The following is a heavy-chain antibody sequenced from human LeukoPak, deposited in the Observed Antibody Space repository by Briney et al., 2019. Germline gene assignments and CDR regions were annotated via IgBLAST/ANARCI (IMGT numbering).Heavy chain of an antibody. V-gene: IGHV4-34*01. CDR3: ASSPGYCSSTSCYRYAFDI. Sequence: PSETLSLTCAVYGGSFSGYYWSWIRQPPGKGLEWIGEINHSGSTNYNPSLKSRVTISVDTSKNQFSLKLSSVTAADTAVYYCASSPGYCSSTSCYRYAFDIWGQGTMVTVSS. D-gene: IGHD2-2*03. CDR2: INHSGST. J-gene: IGHJ3*02. CDR1: GGSFSGYY.